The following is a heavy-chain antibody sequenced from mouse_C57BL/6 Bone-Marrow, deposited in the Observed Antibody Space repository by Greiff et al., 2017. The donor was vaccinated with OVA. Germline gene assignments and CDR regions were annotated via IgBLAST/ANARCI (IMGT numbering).Heavy chain of an antibody. CDR1: GFTFSSYA. J-gene: IGHJ3*01. CDR2: ISSGGDYI. Sequence: EVMLVESGEGLVKPGGSLKLSCAASGFTFSSYAMSWVRQTPEKRLEWVAYISSGGDYIYYADTVKGRFTISRDNARNTLYLQMSSLKSEDTAMYYCTRRGTTVVATDWFAYWGQGTLVTVSA. CDR3: TRRGTTVVATDWFAY. V-gene: IGHV5S21*01. D-gene: IGHD1-1*01.